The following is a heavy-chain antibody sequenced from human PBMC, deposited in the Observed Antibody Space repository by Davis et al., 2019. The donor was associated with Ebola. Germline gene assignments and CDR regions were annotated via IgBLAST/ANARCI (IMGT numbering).Heavy chain of an antibody. V-gene: IGHV1-18*01. CDR1: GYTFSHYG. CDR3: ARDEDHSNWYAIDY. Sequence: ASVKVSCKASGYTFSHYGINWVRQAPGQGLEWMGWISPLSGNTNYALKFRDRFTMTTDTPTNTAYMELRSLTFDDTATYYCARDEDHSNWYAIDYWGQGGLVTVSS. D-gene: IGHD6-13*01. J-gene: IGHJ4*02. CDR2: ISPLSGNT.